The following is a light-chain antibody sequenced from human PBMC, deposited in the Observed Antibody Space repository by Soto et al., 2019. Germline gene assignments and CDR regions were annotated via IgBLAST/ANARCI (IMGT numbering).Light chain of an antibody. V-gene: IGKV1D-16*01. CDR2: AAS. Sequence: DVQMTQSPSSLSASVGDRVTITCRASQDINSYLAWYQQKPGNAPKSLIYAASSLQNGVPSSFSGSESGTDFTLTISNLQPEDSATYYCQQYTIYPLTFGGGTKVEIK. J-gene: IGKJ4*01. CDR3: QQYTIYPLT. CDR1: QDINSY.